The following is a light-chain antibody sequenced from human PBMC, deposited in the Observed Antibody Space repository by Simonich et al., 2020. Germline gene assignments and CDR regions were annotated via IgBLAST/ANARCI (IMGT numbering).Light chain of an antibody. CDR3: QQYDNLIT. J-gene: IGKJ5*01. V-gene: IGKV1-33*01. Sequence: DIQMTQSPSSLSASVGDRVTITCQASQDISNYFNWYQHKPGKDPKLLIYDASNLETGVPSRFSGSGSGTDFTFTISSLQPEDIATYYCQQYDNLITFGQGTRLEIK. CDR2: DAS. CDR1: QDISNY.